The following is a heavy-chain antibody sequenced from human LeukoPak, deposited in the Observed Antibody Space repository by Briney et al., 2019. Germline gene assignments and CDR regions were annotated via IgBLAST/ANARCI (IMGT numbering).Heavy chain of an antibody. CDR1: GFTFSSYA. Sequence: PGGSLRLSCAASGFTFSSYAMHWVRQAPGKGLEYVSAISSNGGSTYYANSVKGRFTISRDNSKNTLYLQMGSLRAEDMAVYYCARRRGSSPEGFDYWGQGTLVTVSS. CDR3: ARRRGSSPEGFDY. D-gene: IGHD3-16*01. J-gene: IGHJ4*02. CDR2: ISSNGGST. V-gene: IGHV3-64*01.